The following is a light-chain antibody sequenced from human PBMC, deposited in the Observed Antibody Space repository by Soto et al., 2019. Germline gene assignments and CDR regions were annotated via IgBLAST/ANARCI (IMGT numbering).Light chain of an antibody. CDR3: QQYGSLVT. J-gene: IGKJ1*01. Sequence: IVLTQSPGTLSLSPGERATLSCSASQSVSSSYLAWYQHKPGRAPRLLIDGTSSRATGIPDRFSGSGSGTDFTLTISRLEPEDLAVYYCQQYGSLVTFGQGTKVDI. CDR1: QSVSSSY. CDR2: GTS. V-gene: IGKV3-20*01.